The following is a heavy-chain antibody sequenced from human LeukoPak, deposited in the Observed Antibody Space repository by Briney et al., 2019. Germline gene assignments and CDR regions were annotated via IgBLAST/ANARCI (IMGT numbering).Heavy chain of an antibody. D-gene: IGHD6-19*01. CDR1: GYTFTSYG. CDR2: ISAYNGNT. J-gene: IGHJ3*02. Sequence: GASVKVSCKASGYTFTSYGISWVRQAPGQGLEWMGWISAYNGNTNYAQKLQGRVTMTTDTSTNTAYMELRSLRSDDTAVYYCARDLHIAVAGSDDAFDIWGQGTMVTVSS. V-gene: IGHV1-18*01. CDR3: ARDLHIAVAGSDDAFDI.